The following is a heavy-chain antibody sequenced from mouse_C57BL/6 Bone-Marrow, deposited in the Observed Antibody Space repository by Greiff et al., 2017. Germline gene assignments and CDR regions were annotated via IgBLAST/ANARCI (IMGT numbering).Heavy chain of an antibody. J-gene: IGHJ4*01. Sequence: QVQLKESGAELARPGASVKLSCKASGYTFTSYGISWVKQRTGQGLEWIGEIYPRSGNTYYNEKFKGKATLTADKSSSTAYMELRSLTSEDSAVYFCVYYGNYFYAMDYWGQGTSVTVSS. D-gene: IGHD2-1*01. V-gene: IGHV1-81*01. CDR3: VYYGNYFYAMDY. CDR2: IYPRSGNT. CDR1: GYTFTSYG.